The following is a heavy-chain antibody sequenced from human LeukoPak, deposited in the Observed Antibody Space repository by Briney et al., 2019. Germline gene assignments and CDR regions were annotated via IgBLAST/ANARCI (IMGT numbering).Heavy chain of an antibody. J-gene: IGHJ3*02. Sequence: PSETLSLTCTVSGGSISSYYWSWMRQPPGKGPEWVGYIFYSGSTNYNPSLKSRVTMSVDTSKNQFSLKLSSVTAADTAVYYCARRRWGGPDAFDIWGQGTMVTVSS. D-gene: IGHD7-27*01. V-gene: IGHV4-59*08. CDR1: GGSISSYY. CDR2: IFYSGST. CDR3: ARRRWGGPDAFDI.